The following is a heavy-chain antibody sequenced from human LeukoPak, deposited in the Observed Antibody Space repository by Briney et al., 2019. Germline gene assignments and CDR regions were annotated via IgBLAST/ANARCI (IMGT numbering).Heavy chain of an antibody. D-gene: IGHD4-23*01. CDR2: IYHTGST. J-gene: IGHJ4*02. Sequence: SETLSLTCGVSGYSISSGDYWGWIRQPPGKGLEWIGSIYHTGSTHHNPPLESRVTTSVDTSKNHFSLKLSSVTAADTAVYYCERDYGGRFDYWGQGILVTVSS. V-gene: IGHV4-38-2*02. CDR1: GYSISSGDY. CDR3: ERDYGGRFDY.